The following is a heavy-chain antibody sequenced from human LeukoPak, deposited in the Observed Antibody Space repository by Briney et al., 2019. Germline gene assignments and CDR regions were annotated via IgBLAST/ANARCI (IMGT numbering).Heavy chain of an antibody. Sequence: GGSLRLSCAASVYTLSSYAIGSVRRAPARGLEWVSAISASDNNTYYADSVKGRFTISRDNSKNTLSLQMNSLRAEDTALYYCVKDHWGSYYSLFDSWGQGTLVTVSS. V-gene: IGHV3-23*01. J-gene: IGHJ4*02. D-gene: IGHD1-26*01. CDR3: VKDHWGSYYSLFDS. CDR2: ISASDNNT. CDR1: VYTLSSYA.